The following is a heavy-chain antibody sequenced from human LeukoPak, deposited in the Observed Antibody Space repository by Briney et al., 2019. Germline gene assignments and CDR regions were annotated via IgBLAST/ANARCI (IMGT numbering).Heavy chain of an antibody. V-gene: IGHV3-7*01. CDR2: INPDGYKK. Sequence: GGSLRLSCAASGFIFTNYFMSWVRQAPGKGLEWVASINPDGYKKYSADSVKGRFTISRDDAENSLYLQMNSLRVEDTAFYYCARDLAYSRLDYWGQGMLVTVSS. D-gene: IGHD5-18*01. CDR3: ARDLAYSRLDY. CDR1: GFIFTNYF. J-gene: IGHJ4*02.